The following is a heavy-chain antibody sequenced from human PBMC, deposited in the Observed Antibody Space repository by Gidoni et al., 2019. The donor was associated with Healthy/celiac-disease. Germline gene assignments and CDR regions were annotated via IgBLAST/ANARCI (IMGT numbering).Heavy chain of an antibody. J-gene: IGHJ3*02. D-gene: IGHD5-12*01. CDR1: GFTFSDYY. CDR3: ATPRGEMATPHDAFDI. CDR2: ISSSGRTI. V-gene: IGHV3-11*01. Sequence: QVQLVESGGGLVKPGGSLRLSCAASGFTFSDYYMSWIRQAPGKGLEWVSYISSSGRTIYYADSVKGRFTISRDNAKNSLYRQMNSLRAEDTAVYYCATPRGEMATPHDAFDIWGQGTMVTVSS.